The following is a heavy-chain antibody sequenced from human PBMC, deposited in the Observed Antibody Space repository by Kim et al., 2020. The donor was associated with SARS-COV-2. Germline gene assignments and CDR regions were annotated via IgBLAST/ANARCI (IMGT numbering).Heavy chain of an antibody. Sequence: SETLSLTCAVSGGSIISSNWWSWVRQPPGKGLEWIGEIYHSGSTNYNPSLKSRVTISVDKSKNQFSLKLSSVTAADTAVYYCARFGYSGYDWKFDPWGQGTLVTVSS. J-gene: IGHJ5*02. V-gene: IGHV4-4*02. CDR2: IYHSGST. CDR3: ARFGYSGYDWKFDP. D-gene: IGHD5-12*01. CDR1: GGSIISSNW.